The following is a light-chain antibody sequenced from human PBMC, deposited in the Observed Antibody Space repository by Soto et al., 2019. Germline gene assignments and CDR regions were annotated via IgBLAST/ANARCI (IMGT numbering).Light chain of an antibody. CDR1: QSVGSSY. Sequence: EIVLTQSPGTLSLSPGERATLSCRASQSVGSSYLTWYQQKPGQAPRLLISDVSSRATGIPDRFSGSGSGTDFTLTISRLEPEDCAVYYCQQYVSSPFTFGPATKVDIK. CDR2: DVS. J-gene: IGKJ3*01. V-gene: IGKV3-20*01. CDR3: QQYVSSPFT.